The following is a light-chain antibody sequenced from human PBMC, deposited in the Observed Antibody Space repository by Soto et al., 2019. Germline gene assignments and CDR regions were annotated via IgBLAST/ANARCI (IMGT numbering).Light chain of an antibody. CDR2: AAS. Sequence: DIHMTQSPSALSPSVGTVVTIPCRASQGIRNDLGWYQQKPVKAPKRLIYAASSLQSGVPSRFSGSGSGTEFTLTSSSLQPEDFATYYCLQHNNYPWTFGQGTKGDIK. CDR3: LQHNNYPWT. J-gene: IGKJ1*01. CDR1: QGIRND. V-gene: IGKV1-17*01.